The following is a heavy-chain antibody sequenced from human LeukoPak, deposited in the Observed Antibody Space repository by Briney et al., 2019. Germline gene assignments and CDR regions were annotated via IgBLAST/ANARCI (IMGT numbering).Heavy chain of an antibody. V-gene: IGHV1-18*01. J-gene: IGHJ6*03. D-gene: IGHD6-13*01. CDR3: ARSIAAAGELGYYYYYMDV. Sequence: ASVKVSCKASGYTFTSYGFTWVRQAPGQGLEWMGWISVYNGNTNYAQKLQGRVTMTTDTSTSTAYMELRSLRSDDTAVYYCARSIAAAGELGYYYYYMDVWGKGTTVTVSS. CDR2: ISVYNGNT. CDR1: GYTFTSYG.